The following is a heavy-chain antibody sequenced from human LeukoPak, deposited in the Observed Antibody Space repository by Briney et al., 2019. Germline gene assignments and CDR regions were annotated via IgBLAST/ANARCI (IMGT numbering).Heavy chain of an antibody. CDR1: GFTFSSYS. V-gene: IGHV3-48*04. CDR3: ARGGSNWNYYYYYYGMDV. CDR2: ISSSGSTI. D-gene: IGHD1-7*01. Sequence: GGSLRLSCAASGFTFSSYSMNWVRQAPGKGLEWVSYISSSGSTIYYADSVKGRFTISRDNAKNSLYLQMNSLRAEDTAVYYCARGGSNWNYYYYYYGMDVWGQGTTVTVSS. J-gene: IGHJ6*02.